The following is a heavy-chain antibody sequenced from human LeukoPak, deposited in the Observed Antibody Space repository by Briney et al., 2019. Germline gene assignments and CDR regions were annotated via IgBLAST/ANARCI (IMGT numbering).Heavy chain of an antibody. CDR1: GGSISSRGYY. V-gene: IGHV4-39*01. J-gene: IGHJ6*03. CDR3: ARGTIGYSYGWAYYYYYMDV. D-gene: IGHD5-18*01. CDR2: IYYSGSA. Sequence: SETLSLTCSVSGGSISSRGYYWGWIRQPPGKGLEWIGGIYYSGSAYYNPSLKSRVTISVDTSKNQFSLKLSSVTAADTAVYYCARGTIGYSYGWAYYYYYMDVWGKGTTVTVSS.